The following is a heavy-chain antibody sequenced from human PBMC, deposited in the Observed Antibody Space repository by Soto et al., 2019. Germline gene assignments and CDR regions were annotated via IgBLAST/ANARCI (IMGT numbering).Heavy chain of an antibody. CDR3: ARPFQSWPGGWYFDL. CDR2: IIPIFGTA. V-gene: IGHV1-69*01. Sequence: QVQLVQSGAEVKKPGSSVKVSCKASGGTFSSYSINWVRQAPGQGLEWMGGIIPIFGTANYAQKFQGRVTLTADESTSTAHMELSSLRNEATDVYYCARPFQSWPGGWYFDLWGRGTLVTVSS. J-gene: IGHJ2*01. CDR1: GGTFSSYS. D-gene: IGHD3-16*01.